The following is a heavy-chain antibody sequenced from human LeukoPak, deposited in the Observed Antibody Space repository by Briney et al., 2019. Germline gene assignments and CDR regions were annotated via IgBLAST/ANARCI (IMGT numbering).Heavy chain of an antibody. Sequence: SETLSLTCTVSGGSISSGGYYWTWIRQHPGKGLEWIGYIYYSGSTYYNPSLKSRVTISVDTSKNQFSLKLSSVTAADTAVYYCASESTYRYNYWGQGTLVTVSS. D-gene: IGHD5-18*01. CDR3: ASESTYRYNY. J-gene: IGHJ4*02. CDR1: GGSISSGGYY. CDR2: IYYSGST. V-gene: IGHV4-31*03.